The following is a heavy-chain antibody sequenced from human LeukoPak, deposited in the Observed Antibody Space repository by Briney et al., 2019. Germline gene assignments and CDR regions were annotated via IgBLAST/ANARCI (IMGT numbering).Heavy chain of an antibody. V-gene: IGHV1-2*02. CDR1: GYTFTGYY. CDR3: ARLGELTEGYCSSTSCPSWFDP. Sequence: ASVKVSCKASGYTFTGYYMHWVRQAPGQGLEWMGWINPNSGGTNYAQKFQGRVTMTRDTSISTAYMELSRLRSDDTAVYYCARLGELTEGYCSSTSCPSWFDPWGQGTLVTVSS. J-gene: IGHJ5*02. CDR2: INPNSGGT. D-gene: IGHD2-2*01.